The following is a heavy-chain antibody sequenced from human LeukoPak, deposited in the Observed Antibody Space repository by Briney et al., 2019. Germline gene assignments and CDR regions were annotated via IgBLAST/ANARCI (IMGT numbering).Heavy chain of an antibody. Sequence: PSQTLSLTCTVSGGSISSGDYYWSWIRQPPGKGLEWIGYIYHSGSTYYNPSLKSRVTISVDTSKNQFSLKLSSVTAADTAVYYCARGRGDFGVPDAFDIWGQGTMVTVSS. CDR3: ARGRGDFGVPDAFDI. D-gene: IGHD2-21*02. J-gene: IGHJ3*02. CDR2: IYHSGST. CDR1: GGSISSGDYY. V-gene: IGHV4-30-4*01.